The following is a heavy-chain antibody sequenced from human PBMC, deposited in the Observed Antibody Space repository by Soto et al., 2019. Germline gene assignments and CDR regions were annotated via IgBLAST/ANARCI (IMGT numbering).Heavy chain of an antibody. CDR1: GGSISSGGYY. V-gene: IGHV4-31*03. CDR3: AGKGGGGYYYYGMDV. CDR2: IYYSGST. D-gene: IGHD3-16*01. Sequence: KPSETLSLTCTVSGGSISSGGYYWSWIRQHPGKGLEWIGYIYYSGSTYYNPSLKSRVTISVDTSKNQFSLKPSSVTAADTAVYYCAGKGGGGYYYYGMDVWGQGTTVTVYS. J-gene: IGHJ6*02.